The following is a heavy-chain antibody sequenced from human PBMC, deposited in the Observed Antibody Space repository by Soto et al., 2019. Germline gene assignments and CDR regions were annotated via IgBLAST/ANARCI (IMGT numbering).Heavy chain of an antibody. V-gene: IGHV1-2*02. CDR2: INPNSGGT. CDR3: ARGRITIFGVVTIESWFDP. Sequence: ASVKVSCKAPGYTFTGYYMHWVRQAPGQGLEWMGWINPNSGGTKYVQKFQGRVTMTRDTSISTAYMELSSLRSEDTAVYYCARGRITIFGVVTIESWFDPWGQGTLVTVSS. D-gene: IGHD3-3*01. CDR1: GYTFTGYY. J-gene: IGHJ5*02.